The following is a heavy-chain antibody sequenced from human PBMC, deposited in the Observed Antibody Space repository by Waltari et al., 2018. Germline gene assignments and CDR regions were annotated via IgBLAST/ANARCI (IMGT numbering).Heavy chain of an antibody. CDR3: ARWQQWPVRAFDY. J-gene: IGHJ4*02. D-gene: IGHD6-19*01. CDR2: IYSGGST. Sequence: EVQLVESGGGLIQPGGSLRLSCAASGFIVSSHYISWVRQAPGRGLEWVSLIYSGGSTYYADSVKGRFTISRDNSKNTLYLQMDSLSVEDTAVYYCARWQQWPVRAFDYWGQGTLVTVSS. V-gene: IGHV3-53*01. CDR1: GFIVSSHY.